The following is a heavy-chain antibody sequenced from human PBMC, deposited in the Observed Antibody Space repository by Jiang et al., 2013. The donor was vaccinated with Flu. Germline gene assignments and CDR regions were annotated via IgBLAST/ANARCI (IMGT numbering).Heavy chain of an antibody. D-gene: IGHD1-1*01. CDR2: INTNTGNP. J-gene: IGHJ3*02. V-gene: IGHV7-4-1*02. CDR3: ARESKLAYDAFDI. Sequence: GQGLEWMGWINTNTGNPTYAQGFTGRFVFSLDTSVSTAYLQISSLKAEDTAVYYCARESKLAYDAFDIWGQGTMVTVSS.